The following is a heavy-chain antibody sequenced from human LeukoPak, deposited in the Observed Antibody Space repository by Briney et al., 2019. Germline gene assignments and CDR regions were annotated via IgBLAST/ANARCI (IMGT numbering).Heavy chain of an antibody. CDR2: INHSGST. J-gene: IGHJ4*02. CDR3: ARHHPRREVLLWFGELLGENYYFDY. CDR1: GGSFSGYY. Sequence: SETLSLTCAVYGGSFSGYYWSWIRQPPGKGLEWIGEINHSGSTNYNPSLKSRVTISVDTSKNQFSLKLSSVTAADTAVYYCARHHPRREVLLWFGELLGENYYFDYWGQGTLVTVSS. D-gene: IGHD3-10*01. V-gene: IGHV4-34*01.